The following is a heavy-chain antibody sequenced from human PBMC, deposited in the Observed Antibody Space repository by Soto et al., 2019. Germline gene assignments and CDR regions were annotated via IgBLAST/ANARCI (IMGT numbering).Heavy chain of an antibody. CDR1: GFTFRNYG. Sequence: PGGSLRLSCAASGFTFRNYGMSWVRQAPGKGLEWLSAIIGNSGDTAYYADSVRGRFTISRDNPKSTVYLHMNSLRADDTAIYYCAKEGGGGAAMVTSYFDYWGQGTLVTVSS. D-gene: IGHD5-18*01. CDR3: AKEGGGGAAMVTSYFDY. CDR2: IIGNSGDTA. V-gene: IGHV3-23*01. J-gene: IGHJ4*02.